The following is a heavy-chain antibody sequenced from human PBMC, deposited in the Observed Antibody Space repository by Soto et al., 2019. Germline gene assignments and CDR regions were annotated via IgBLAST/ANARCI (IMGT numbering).Heavy chain of an antibody. Sequence: QVQLVQSGAEVKKPGSSVKVSCQASGGTFSSYAISWVRQAPGQGLEWMGGIIPIFGTANYAQKFQGRFTTTADESTSTAYMELSSLRSEDTAVYYCAREGVGYSSSWGADYWGQGTLVTVSS. V-gene: IGHV1-69*01. D-gene: IGHD6-6*01. CDR2: IIPIFGTA. J-gene: IGHJ4*02. CDR3: AREGVGYSSSWGADY. CDR1: GGTFSSYA.